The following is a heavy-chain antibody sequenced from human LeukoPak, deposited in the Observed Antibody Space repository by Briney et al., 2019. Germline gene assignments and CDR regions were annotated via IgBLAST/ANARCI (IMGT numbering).Heavy chain of an antibody. Sequence: SQTLSLTCTVSGGSISSGEYYWSWFRQPPGKGLEWIGEINRSGSTNYNSSLSLKSRVTISVDTSKNQFSLKLSSVTAADTTVYYCAVSAAALFDPWGQGTLVTVSS. CDR3: AVSAAALFDP. V-gene: IGHV4-30-4*08. CDR2: INRSGST. CDR1: GGSISSGEYY. D-gene: IGHD6-6*01. J-gene: IGHJ5*02.